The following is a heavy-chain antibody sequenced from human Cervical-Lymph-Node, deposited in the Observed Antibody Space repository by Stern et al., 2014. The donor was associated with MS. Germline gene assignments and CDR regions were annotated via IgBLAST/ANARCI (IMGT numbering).Heavy chain of an antibody. V-gene: IGHV4-61*01. Sequence: QLQLQESGPGLVKPSETLSLTCTVSGGSVSNSNYYWNWIRQPPGKGLEWIGYISYSGSTYYNPSLKSRVTISVDTSNSPFSLRLNSVTAADTAVNYCARDLTIFGVIKNPGYGLDVWGQGTTVTVPS. CDR1: GGSVSNSNYY. D-gene: IGHD3-3*01. J-gene: IGHJ6*02. CDR2: ISYSGST. CDR3: ARDLTIFGVIKNPGYGLDV.